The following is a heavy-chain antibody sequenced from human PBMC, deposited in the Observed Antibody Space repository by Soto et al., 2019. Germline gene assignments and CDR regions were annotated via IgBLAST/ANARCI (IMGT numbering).Heavy chain of an antibody. D-gene: IGHD3-3*01. V-gene: IGHV1-8*01. J-gene: IGHJ5*02. CDR3: ARNSGYYTANWFDP. CDR1: GYTFTSYD. CDR2: MNPNSGNT. Sequence: VASVKVSFKASGYTFTSYDINWVRQATGQGLEWMGWMNPNSGNTGYAQKFQGRVTMTRNTSISTAYMELSSLRSEDTAVYYCARNSGYYTANWFDPWGQGTLVTVSS.